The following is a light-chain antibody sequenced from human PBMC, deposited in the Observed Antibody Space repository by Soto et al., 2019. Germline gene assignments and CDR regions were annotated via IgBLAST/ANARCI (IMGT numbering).Light chain of an antibody. CDR1: SSNIGAGYD. V-gene: IGLV1-40*01. Sequence: QSVLTQPPSVSGAPGQRVTISCTGSSSNIGAGYDVHWYQQLPGTAPKLLIYGNSNRPSGVPDRFSGSKSGTSASLAITGLQAEDVADYYSQSYDGSLSGVVFGGGTKLTVL. CDR3: QSYDGSLSGVV. CDR2: GNS. J-gene: IGLJ2*01.